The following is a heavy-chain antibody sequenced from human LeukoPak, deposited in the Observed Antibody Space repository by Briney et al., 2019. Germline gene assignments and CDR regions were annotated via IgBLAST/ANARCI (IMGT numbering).Heavy chain of an antibody. CDR1: GFTFSSYW. J-gene: IGHJ6*02. V-gene: IGHV3-74*01. CDR3: AREDYYGSGSYYDYYYYCGMDV. Sequence: PGGSLRLSCAASGFTFSSYWMHWVRQAPGKGLVWVSRINSDGSSTSYADSVKGRFTISRDNAKNTLYLQMNSLRAEDTAVYYCAREDYYGSGSYYDYYYYCGMDVWGQGTTVTVSS. D-gene: IGHD3-10*01. CDR2: INSDGSST.